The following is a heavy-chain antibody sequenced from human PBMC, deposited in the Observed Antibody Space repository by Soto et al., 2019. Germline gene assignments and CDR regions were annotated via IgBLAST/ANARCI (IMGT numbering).Heavy chain of an antibody. V-gene: IGHV1-2*04. D-gene: IGHD2-15*01. CDR3: ARMCGGSCYSPAGLPYYYGMDV. Sequence: ASVKVSCKASGYTFTGYYMHWVRQAPGQGLEWMGWINPNSGGTNYAQKFQGWVTMTRDTSISTAYMELSRLRSDDTAVYYCARMCGGSCYSPAGLPYYYGMDVWGQGTTVTVSS. CDR2: INPNSGGT. CDR1: GYTFTGYY. J-gene: IGHJ6*02.